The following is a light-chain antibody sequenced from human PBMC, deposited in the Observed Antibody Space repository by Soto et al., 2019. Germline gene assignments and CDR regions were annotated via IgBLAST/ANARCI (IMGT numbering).Light chain of an antibody. CDR3: MQGLQTSALT. CDR1: QSLLHGNGYNY. J-gene: IGKJ4*01. CDR2: LGS. Sequence: DIVMTQSPLSLPVTPGEPASISCRSSQSLLHGNGYNYLDWYLQKPGQSPQLLIYLGSNRASGVPDRFSGSGSGTDFTLKISRVEAEDVGVYYCMQGLQTSALTFGGGTKVDIK. V-gene: IGKV2-28*01.